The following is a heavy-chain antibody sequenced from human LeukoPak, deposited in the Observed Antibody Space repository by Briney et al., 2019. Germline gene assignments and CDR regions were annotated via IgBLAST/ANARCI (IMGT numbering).Heavy chain of an antibody. Sequence: SSETLSLTCTVSGGSISSYYWSWIRQPPGKGLEWIGYIYHSGSTYYNPSLKSRVTISVDRFKNQFSLKLSSVTAADTAVYYCARREATSDYWGQGTLVTVSS. D-gene: IGHD5-12*01. J-gene: IGHJ4*02. V-gene: IGHV4-59*12. CDR3: ARREATSDY. CDR1: GGSISSYY. CDR2: IYHSGST.